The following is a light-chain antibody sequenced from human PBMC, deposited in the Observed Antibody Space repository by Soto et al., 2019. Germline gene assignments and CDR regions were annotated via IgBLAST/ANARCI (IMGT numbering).Light chain of an antibody. V-gene: IGKV1-5*03. CDR1: QNGNIW. J-gene: IGKJ2*01. CDR2: KTS. Sequence: DIQVTQSPSTLSAFVGDRVILTCRASQNGNIWLAWYQQRPRKAPKLLIYKTSSLESGVPSRFSGSGSGTEFTLTISSLETDDFGTYFCLQYNRLPYTFGQGTKLEIK. CDR3: LQYNRLPYT.